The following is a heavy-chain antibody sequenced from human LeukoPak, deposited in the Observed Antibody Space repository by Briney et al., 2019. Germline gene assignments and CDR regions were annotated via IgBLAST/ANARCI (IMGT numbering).Heavy chain of an antibody. D-gene: IGHD4-11*01. V-gene: IGHV3-23*01. CDR2: IVHIGTGT. CDR3: ARSVPDYTRFDF. J-gene: IGHJ4*02. CDR1: EFTFSSHD. Sequence: GGSLRLSCAASEFTFSSHDMRWVRQAPGKGLEWVSSIVHIGTGTYYTDSVKGRFTISRDNSKNTLFLQMNSLSAEDTALYYCARSVPDYTRFDFWGQGALVTVSS.